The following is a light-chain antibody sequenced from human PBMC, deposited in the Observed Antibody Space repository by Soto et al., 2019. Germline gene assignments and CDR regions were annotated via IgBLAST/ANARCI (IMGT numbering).Light chain of an antibody. CDR1: QSVSSSY. V-gene: IGKV3-20*01. CDR3: QQYGSSPRT. J-gene: IGKJ2*01. CDR2: GAS. Sequence: EIVLTXSPGTLSLSPGERATLSCRASQSVSSSYLAWYQQKPGQAPRLLIYGASSRATGIPDRFSGSGSGTDFTLTISRLEPEDFAVYYCQQYGSSPRTFGQGTKLEIK.